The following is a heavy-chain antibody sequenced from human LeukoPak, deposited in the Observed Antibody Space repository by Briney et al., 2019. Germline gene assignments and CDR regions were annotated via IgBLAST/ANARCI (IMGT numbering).Heavy chain of an antibody. CDR1: GFTFSNSD. D-gene: IGHD3-10*01. Sequence: PGGSLRLSCAASGFTFSNSDMNWVHQAPGKGLEWVSGVSWNGSRTHYADSVKGQFIISRDNSRNTLYLQMNSLRAEDTAVYYCARVGWFGELPLDYWGQGTLVTVSS. CDR3: ARVGWFGELPLDY. J-gene: IGHJ4*02. CDR2: VSWNGSRT. V-gene: IGHV3-35*02.